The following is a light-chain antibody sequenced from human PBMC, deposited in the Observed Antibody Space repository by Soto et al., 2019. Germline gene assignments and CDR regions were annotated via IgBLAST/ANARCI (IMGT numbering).Light chain of an antibody. J-gene: IGLJ2*01. CDR2: GNS. V-gene: IGLV1-40*01. Sequence: QSVLTQPPSVSGAPGQRVTISCTGSSSNIGAVYDVHWYQQLPGTAPKLLIYGNSNRPSGVPDRSSGSKSGTSASLAITGLQAEDEADYYCQSYDSSLSALFGGGTKVTVL. CDR3: QSYDSSLSAL. CDR1: SSNIGAVYD.